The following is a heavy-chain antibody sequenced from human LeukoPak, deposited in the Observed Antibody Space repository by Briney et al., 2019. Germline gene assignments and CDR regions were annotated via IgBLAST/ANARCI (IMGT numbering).Heavy chain of an antibody. CDR2: IYYSGST. Sequence: SETLSPTCTVSGGSISSSSYYWGWIRQPPGKGLEWIGSIYYSGSTYHNPSLKSRVTISVDTSKNQFSLKLSSVTAADTAVYYCARRGSGWYINWFDPWGQGTLVTVSS. CDR3: ARRGSGWYINWFDP. J-gene: IGHJ5*02. V-gene: IGHV4-39*01. CDR1: GGSISSSSYY. D-gene: IGHD6-19*01.